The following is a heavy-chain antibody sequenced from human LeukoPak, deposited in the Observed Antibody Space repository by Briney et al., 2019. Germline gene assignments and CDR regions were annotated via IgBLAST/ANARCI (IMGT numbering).Heavy chain of an antibody. CDR3: ARSGGDDVPPFDY. V-gene: IGHV3-48*04. CDR2: ISSSSTI. Sequence: GGSLRLSCAASGFTFSSYSMNWVRQAPGKGLEWVSYISSSSTIYYADSVKGRFTISRDNAKNSLYLQMNSLRAEDTAVYYCARSGGDDVPPFDYWGQGTLVTVSS. CDR1: GFTFSSYS. J-gene: IGHJ4*02. D-gene: IGHD1-26*01.